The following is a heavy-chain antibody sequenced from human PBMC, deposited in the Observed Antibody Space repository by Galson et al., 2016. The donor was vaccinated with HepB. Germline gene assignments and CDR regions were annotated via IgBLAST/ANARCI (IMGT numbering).Heavy chain of an antibody. Sequence: TLSLTCTVSGGSMSSGGYYWNWIRQHPGKGLEWIGYIFYSGGTYYNPSLKSRVNISVDTSKNQLSLELSSVTAADTAVYYCAREAAVAVATSLSRFYYFDYWGQGSLVTVSS. CDR3: AREAAVAVATSLSRFYYFDY. CDR2: IFYSGGT. CDR1: GGSMSSGGYY. D-gene: IGHD5-12*01. V-gene: IGHV4-31*03. J-gene: IGHJ4*02.